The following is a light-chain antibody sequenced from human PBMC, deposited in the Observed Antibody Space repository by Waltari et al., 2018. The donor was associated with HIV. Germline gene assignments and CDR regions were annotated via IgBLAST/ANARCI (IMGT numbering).Light chain of an antibody. CDR1: QSISSY. CDR3: QQSYSTHS. J-gene: IGKJ2*03. Sequence: DIKMTQSPSSLSASVGDRVTITCRASQSISSYLNWYQQKPGKAPELLIYAASSLQSGVPSRFSGSGSGTDFTLTISSLQPEDFATYYCQQSYSTHSFGQGTKLEIK. V-gene: IGKV1-39*01. CDR2: AAS.